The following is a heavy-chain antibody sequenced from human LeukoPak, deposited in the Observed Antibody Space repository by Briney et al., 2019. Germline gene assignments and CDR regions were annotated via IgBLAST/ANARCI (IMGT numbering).Heavy chain of an antibody. CDR1: GFTFSNYG. Sequence: GRSLRLSCAASGFTFSNYGMHWVRQAPGKGLEWVAVIWSGGTDKYYADSVKGRFTVSRDNPKNTLYLQMNSLRAEDTAVYYCGKRLTSWELEYWGQGTLVTVSS. D-gene: IGHD1-26*01. J-gene: IGHJ4*02. CDR3: GKRLTSWELEY. CDR2: IWSGGTDK. V-gene: IGHV3-30*18.